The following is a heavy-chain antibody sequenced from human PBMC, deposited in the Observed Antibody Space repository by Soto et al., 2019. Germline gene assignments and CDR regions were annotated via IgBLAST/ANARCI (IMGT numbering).Heavy chain of an antibody. Sequence: QVQLQESGPGLVKPSETLSLTCTVSGGSISSYYWSWIRQPPGKGLEWIGYIYYSGSTNYNPSLKSRVTISVDTSKNQFSLKLSSVTAADTAVYYCARRRDGSDYWGQGTLVTISS. D-gene: IGHD5-12*01. CDR1: GGSISSYY. J-gene: IGHJ4*02. CDR2: IYYSGST. V-gene: IGHV4-59*01. CDR3: ARRRDGSDY.